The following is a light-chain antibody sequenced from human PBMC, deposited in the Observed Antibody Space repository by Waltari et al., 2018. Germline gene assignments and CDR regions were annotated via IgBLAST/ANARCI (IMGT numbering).Light chain of an antibody. Sequence: DIQMTQSPSSLSASVGDRVTITCRASQSISSYLKWYQHKPGKAPKLLIYAASSLQSGVPSRFSGSGSGTDFTLTISSLQPEDFATYYCQQSYSTPPFFGQGTKLEIK. CDR3: QQSYSTPPF. V-gene: IGKV1-39*01. CDR2: AAS. CDR1: QSISSY. J-gene: IGKJ2*01.